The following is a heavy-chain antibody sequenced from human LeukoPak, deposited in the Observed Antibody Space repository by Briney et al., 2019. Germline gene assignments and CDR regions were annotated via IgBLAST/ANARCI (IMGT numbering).Heavy chain of an antibody. D-gene: IGHD2-21*01. Sequence: ASVKVSCKASGGTFSSYAISWVRQAPGQGLEWMGIINPSGGSTSYAQKFQGRVTMTRDTSTSTVYMELSSLRSEDTAVYYCARDESTSILWWWGQGTLVTVSS. CDR2: INPSGGST. CDR3: ARDESTSILWW. CDR1: GGTFSSYA. J-gene: IGHJ1*01. V-gene: IGHV1-46*01.